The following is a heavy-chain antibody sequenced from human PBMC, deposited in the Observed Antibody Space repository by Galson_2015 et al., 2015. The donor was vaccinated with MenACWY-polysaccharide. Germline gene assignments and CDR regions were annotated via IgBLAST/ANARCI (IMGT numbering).Heavy chain of an antibody. V-gene: IGHV3-21*01. D-gene: IGHD6-6*01. J-gene: IGHJ4*01. CDR2: ISSSSAYT. CDR3: ARDGFPSSSAAFDY. Sequence: SLRLSCAASGFTFNTYSMNWVRQAPGKRLEWVSYISSSSAYTYYADSVKGRFTISRDNTKRSLYLQMNSLRADDTGVYFCARDGFPSSSAAFDYWGHGSLVTVSS. CDR1: GFTFNTYS.